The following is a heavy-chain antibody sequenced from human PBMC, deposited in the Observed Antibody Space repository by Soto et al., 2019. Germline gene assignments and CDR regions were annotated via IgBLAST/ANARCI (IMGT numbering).Heavy chain of an antibody. V-gene: IGHV4-4*02. CDR1: SDSIAGENW. CDR2: IFHTGGP. J-gene: IGHJ4*02. D-gene: IGHD6-25*01. CDR3: ARVFSSGSGWMYYFDF. Sequence: QVQLQESGPGLVKPSETLSLTCTVSSDSIAGENWWSWVRQPPGMGLEWIGEIFHTGGPNYNPSLKSRVTMEVDKSKNQFSLKLISATAADTAVYYCARVFSSGSGWMYYFDFWGQGTLVSVSS.